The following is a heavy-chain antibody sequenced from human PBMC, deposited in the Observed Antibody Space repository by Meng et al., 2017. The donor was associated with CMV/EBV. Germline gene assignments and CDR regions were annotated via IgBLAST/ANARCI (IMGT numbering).Heavy chain of an antibody. Sequence: GESLKISCKCSGYSFTSYWIGWVRPMPGKGLELMGIIYPGDSDTSYSPSFQGQVTISADKSISTAYLQWSSLKASDTAMYYCARGGSGYYSSFDYWGQGTLVTVSS. CDR2: IYPGDSDT. CDR1: GYSFTSYW. V-gene: IGHV5-51*01. J-gene: IGHJ4*02. D-gene: IGHD3-22*01. CDR3: ARGGSGYYSSFDY.